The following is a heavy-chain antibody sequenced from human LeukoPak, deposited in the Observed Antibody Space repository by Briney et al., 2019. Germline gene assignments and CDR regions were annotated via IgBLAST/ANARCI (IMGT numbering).Heavy chain of an antibody. Sequence: ASVKVSCKASGGTFSSYTISWVRQAPEQGLEWMGRIIPILGIANYAQKFQGRVTITADKSTSTAYMELSSLRSEDTAVFYCARGHQPPYYGMDVWGQGTTVTVSS. J-gene: IGHJ6*02. CDR1: GGTFSSYT. CDR2: IIPILGIA. V-gene: IGHV1-69*02. CDR3: ARGHQPPYYGMDV.